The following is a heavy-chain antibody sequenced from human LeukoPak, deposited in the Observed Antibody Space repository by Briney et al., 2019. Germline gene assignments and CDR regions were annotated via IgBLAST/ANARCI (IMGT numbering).Heavy chain of an antibody. CDR3: AKDLLLYSASPRDFDY. J-gene: IGHJ4*02. V-gene: IGHV3-23*01. D-gene: IGHD2-21*01. CDR1: VFTSSSYA. CDR2: ISGSGGST. Sequence: GGSLRLSCAPSVFTSSSYAMSWVRHAPGKGLEWVSAISGSGGSTYYADSVKGRFTISRDNSKNTLYLQMNSLRAEDTAVYYCAKDLLLYSASPRDFDYWGQGTLVTVSS.